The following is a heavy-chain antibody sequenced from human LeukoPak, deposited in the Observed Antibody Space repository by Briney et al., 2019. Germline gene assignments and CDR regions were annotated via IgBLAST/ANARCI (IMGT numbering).Heavy chain of an antibody. D-gene: IGHD6-13*01. CDR1: GGSISSYY. CDR2: IYTSGST. CDR3: ARAGRAAAGTLVDY. J-gene: IGHJ4*02. V-gene: IGHV4-4*07. Sequence: SETLSLTCTVSGGSISSYYWSWIRQPAGKGLEWIGRIYTSGSTNYNPSLKSRVTMSVDTSENQFSLKLSSVTAADTAVYYCARAGRAAAGTLVDYWGQGTLVTVSS.